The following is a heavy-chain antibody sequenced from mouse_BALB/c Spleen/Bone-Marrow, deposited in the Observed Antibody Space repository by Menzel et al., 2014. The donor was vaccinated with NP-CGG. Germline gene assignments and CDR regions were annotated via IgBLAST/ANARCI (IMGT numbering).Heavy chain of an antibody. Sequence: EVKLQESGAELVKPGASVKLSCTASGFNVKDTYIRWVKQRPEQGLEWIGRIDPANGNTKYDPKFQGKATITADTSSNTAYLQLSSLTSEDTAVYYCASYVYGYYFDYWGQGTTLTVSS. CDR3: ASYVYGYYFDY. CDR1: GFNVKDTY. J-gene: IGHJ2*01. V-gene: IGHV14-3*02. D-gene: IGHD2-2*01. CDR2: IDPANGNT.